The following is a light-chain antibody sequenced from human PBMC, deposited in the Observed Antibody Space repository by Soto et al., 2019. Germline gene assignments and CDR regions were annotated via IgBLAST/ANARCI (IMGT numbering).Light chain of an antibody. CDR1: SSNIGADYD. V-gene: IGLV1-40*01. CDR3: QAYDTSLSGVV. CDR2: GNV. J-gene: IGLJ1*01. Sequence: QAVVTQPPSVSGAPGQRITISCTGSSSNIGADYDVHWYQQFPGTAPKLLIDGNVDRPSGVPDRFSASKSGTSASLATTGLQAEDEADYYCQAYDTSLSGVVFGTGTKLTVL.